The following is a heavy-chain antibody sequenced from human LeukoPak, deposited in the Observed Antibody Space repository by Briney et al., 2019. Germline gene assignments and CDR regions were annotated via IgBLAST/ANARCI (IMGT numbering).Heavy chain of an antibody. J-gene: IGHJ4*02. Sequence: PGGSLRLSCAASGFTFNTNSMNWVRQAPGKGLEWVASITTRSTYILYADSLKGRFTISRDDAKNSLYLQMNSLRAEDTAVYYCARDWGGQRKSPSFDYWGQGILVTVSS. CDR3: ARDWGGQRKSPSFDY. V-gene: IGHV3-21*01. CDR2: ITTRSTYI. D-gene: IGHD3-3*01. CDR1: GFTFNTNS.